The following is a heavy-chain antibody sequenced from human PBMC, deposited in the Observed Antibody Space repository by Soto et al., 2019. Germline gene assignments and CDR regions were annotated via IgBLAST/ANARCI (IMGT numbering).Heavy chain of an antibody. V-gene: IGHV1-24*01. Sequence: GASVKVSCKVSGYTLTELSMHWVRQAPGKGLEWMGGFDPEDGETIYAQKFQGRVAMTEDTSTDTAYMELSSLRSEDTAVYYCATDLRQWLTQREFDYWGQGTLFTVSS. CDR2: FDPEDGET. D-gene: IGHD6-19*01. CDR3: ATDLRQWLTQREFDY. J-gene: IGHJ4*02. CDR1: GYTLTELS.